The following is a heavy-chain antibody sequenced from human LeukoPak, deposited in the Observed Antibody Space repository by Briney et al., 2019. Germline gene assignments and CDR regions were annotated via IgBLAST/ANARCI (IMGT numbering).Heavy chain of an antibody. D-gene: IGHD3-16*01. CDR1: GFTFSSYW. V-gene: IGHV3-74*01. Sequence: GGSLRLSCAASGFTFSSYWMHWVRQAPGKGLVWVSRINSDGSSTDYADSVEGRFTISRDNAKNTLYLQMNSLTAEDTAVYYCASRPRGTYFFDHWGQGTLVTVSS. J-gene: IGHJ4*02. CDR2: INSDGSST. CDR3: ASRPRGTYFFDH.